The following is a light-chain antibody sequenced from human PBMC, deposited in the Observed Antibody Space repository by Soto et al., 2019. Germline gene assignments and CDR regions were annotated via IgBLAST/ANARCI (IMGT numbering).Light chain of an antibody. J-gene: IGKJ1*01. CDR1: QSISSW. CDR2: KAS. V-gene: IGKV1-5*03. Sequence: DIQMTQSPSTLSASVGDRVTITCRASQSISSWLAWYQQKPGKAPKLLIYKASSLESGVPSRFSGSGSGTEFTLTISSLQPDDFATYYCQRYDTLWTMFGQGTKVDIK. CDR3: QRYDTLWTM.